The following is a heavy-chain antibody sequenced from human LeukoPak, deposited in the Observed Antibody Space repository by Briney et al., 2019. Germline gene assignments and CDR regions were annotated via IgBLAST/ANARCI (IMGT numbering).Heavy chain of an antibody. CDR2: INHGGST. V-gene: IGHV4-34*01. CDR3: ARAVLATKSEHWFDS. CDR1: GGSFSGDF. Sequence: KPSETLSLTCAVYGGSFSGDFWSWIRQSPGKGLEWIGEINHGGSTTYNPSLQSRVTMSVDTSTNQISLKMTSVTAADTAMYYCARAVLATKSEHWFDSWGQGTLVTVSS. J-gene: IGHJ5*01. D-gene: IGHD2-8*01.